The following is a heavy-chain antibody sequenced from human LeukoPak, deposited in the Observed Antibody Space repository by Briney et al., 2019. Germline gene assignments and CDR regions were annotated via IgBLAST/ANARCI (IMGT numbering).Heavy chain of an antibody. J-gene: IGHJ4*02. Sequence: SETLSLTCAVYGGSFSGYYWSWIRQPPGKGLEWIGEINHSGSTNYNPSLKSRVTISVDTSKNQFSLKLSSVTAADTAVYYCARGGEVKYYYDSSGYYYFDYWGQGALVTVSS. CDR3: ARGGEVKYYYDSSGYYYFDY. CDR2: INHSGST. CDR1: GGSFSGYY. V-gene: IGHV4-34*01. D-gene: IGHD3-22*01.